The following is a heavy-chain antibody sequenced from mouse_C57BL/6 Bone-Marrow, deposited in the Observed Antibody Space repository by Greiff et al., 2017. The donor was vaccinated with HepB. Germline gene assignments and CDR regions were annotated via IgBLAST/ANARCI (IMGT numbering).Heavy chain of an antibody. J-gene: IGHJ3*01. CDR2: IRLKSDNYAT. Sequence: EVKLMESGGGLVQPGGSMKLSCVASGFTFSNYWMNWVRQSPEKGLEWVAQIRLKSDNYATHYAESVKGRLTISRDDSKSSVYLQMNNLRAEDTGIYYCTAFYYYGRGFAYWGQGTLVTVSA. D-gene: IGHD1-1*01. CDR3: TAFYYYGRGFAY. CDR1: GFTFSNYW. V-gene: IGHV6-3*01.